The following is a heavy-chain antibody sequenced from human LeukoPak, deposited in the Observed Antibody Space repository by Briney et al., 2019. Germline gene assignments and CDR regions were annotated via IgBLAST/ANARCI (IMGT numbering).Heavy chain of an antibody. Sequence: PSETLSLTCSVSGGSVSSANYYWSWVRQPPGKGLEWIGYIYYSGSTTYNPSLKSRVTISVDTSKNQFSLKLTSVTAADTGVYYYVRHPRGGPYFDYWGQGTLVTVSS. V-gene: IGHV4-61*01. D-gene: IGHD3-16*01. J-gene: IGHJ4*02. CDR1: GGSVSSANYY. CDR3: VRHPRGGPYFDY. CDR2: IYYSGST.